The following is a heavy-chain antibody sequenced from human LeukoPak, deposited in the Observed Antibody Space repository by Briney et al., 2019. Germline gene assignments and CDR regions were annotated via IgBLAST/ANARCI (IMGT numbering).Heavy chain of an antibody. J-gene: IGHJ2*01. D-gene: IGHD3-9*01. CDR2: IIPIFGTA. CDR3: ARDYKRYDILTGYNQYWYFDL. Sequence: ASVKVSCKASGGTFSSYAISWVRQAPGQGLEWMGGIIPIFGTANYAQKFQGRVTITADESTSTAYMELSRLRSDDTAVYYCARDYKRYDILTGYNQYWYFDLWGRGTLVTVSS. V-gene: IGHV1-69*01. CDR1: GGTFSSYA.